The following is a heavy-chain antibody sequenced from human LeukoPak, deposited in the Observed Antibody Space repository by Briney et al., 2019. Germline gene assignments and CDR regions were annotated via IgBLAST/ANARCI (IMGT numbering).Heavy chain of an antibody. Sequence: SETLPLTCAVYGGSFSGYYWSWIRQPPGKGLEWIGEINHSGSTNYNPSLKSQVTISVDTSKNQFSLKLNSVTAADTAVYYCARHYGPWGQGTLVTVSS. V-gene: IGHV4-34*01. CDR3: ARHYGP. J-gene: IGHJ5*02. D-gene: IGHD3-16*01. CDR1: GGSFSGYY. CDR2: INHSGST.